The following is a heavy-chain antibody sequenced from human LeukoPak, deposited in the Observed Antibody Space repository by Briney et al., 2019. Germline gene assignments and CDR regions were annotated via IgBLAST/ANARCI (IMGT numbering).Heavy chain of an antibody. V-gene: IGHV4-61*02. CDR1: GGSISSGSYY. J-gene: IGHJ4*02. CDR2: IYTSGST. CDR3: ARVGVSSGWTFDY. D-gene: IGHD6-19*01. Sequence: SETLSLTCTVSGGSISSGSYYWSWIRQPAGKGLEWIGRIYTSGSTDYNPSLKSRVTISVDTSKNQFSLKLSSMTAADTAVYYCARVGVSSGWTFDYWGQGTMVTVSS.